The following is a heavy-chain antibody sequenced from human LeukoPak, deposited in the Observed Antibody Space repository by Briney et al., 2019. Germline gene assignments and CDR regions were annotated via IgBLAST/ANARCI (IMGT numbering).Heavy chain of an antibody. CDR2: VYSGGNT. CDR3: ARGLFNYDSSGLNY. V-gene: IGHV3-66*01. Sequence: PGGSLRLSCTASGFTVSSDYMSWVRQAPGKGLEWVSVVYSGGNTYYADSVKGRFTISRDNSKNTLYLQMNSLRAEDTAVYYCARGLFNYDSSGLNYWGQGTLVTVSS. D-gene: IGHD3-22*01. CDR1: GFTVSSDY. J-gene: IGHJ4*02.